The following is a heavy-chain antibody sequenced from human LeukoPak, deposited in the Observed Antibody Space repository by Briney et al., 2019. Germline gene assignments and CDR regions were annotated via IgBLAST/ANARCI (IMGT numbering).Heavy chain of an antibody. V-gene: IGHV3-23*01. Sequence: GGSLRLSCAASGFTFSGSAMTRVRQAPGKGLEWVSSISDNGDSTYYADSVKGRFTISRDNSRDTLYVQMHSLGAEDAAVYYCAKSHSEAQRGYFDYWGQGTLVTVSS. D-gene: IGHD5-24*01. J-gene: IGHJ4*02. CDR2: ISDNGDST. CDR1: GFTFSGSA. CDR3: AKSHSEAQRGYFDY.